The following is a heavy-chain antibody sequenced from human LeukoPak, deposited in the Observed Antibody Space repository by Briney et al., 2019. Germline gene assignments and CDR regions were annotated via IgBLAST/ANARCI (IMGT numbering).Heavy chain of an antibody. CDR1: GFTFSSYS. V-gene: IGHV3-21*04. CDR3: AKEEAVAGTRLGL. J-gene: IGHJ4*02. Sequence: KPGESLKLSCAASGFTFSSYSMNWVRRAPGKGLEWVSSISYSAYTHYADSVKGRFTISRDNSKNTLYLQMNSLRAEDTAVYYCAKEEAVAGTRLGLWGQGTLVTVSS. CDR2: ISYSAYT. D-gene: IGHD6-19*01.